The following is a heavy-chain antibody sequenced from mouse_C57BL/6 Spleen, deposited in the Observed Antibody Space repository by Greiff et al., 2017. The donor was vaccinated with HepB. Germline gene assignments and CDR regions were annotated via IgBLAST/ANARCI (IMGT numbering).Heavy chain of an antibody. CDR2: IYPGSGST. V-gene: IGHV1-55*01. Sequence: VQLQQPGAELVKPGASVKMSCKASGYTFTSYWITWVKQRPGQGLEWIGDIYPGSGSTNYNEKFKSKATLTVDTSSSTAYMQLSSLTSEDSAVYYCARDLGLRRGFAYWGQGTLVTVSA. J-gene: IGHJ3*01. D-gene: IGHD2-4*01. CDR3: ARDLGLRRGFAY. CDR1: GYTFTSYW.